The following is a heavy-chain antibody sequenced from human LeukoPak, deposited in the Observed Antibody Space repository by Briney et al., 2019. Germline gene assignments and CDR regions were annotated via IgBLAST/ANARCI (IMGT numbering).Heavy chain of an antibody. J-gene: IGHJ6*04. V-gene: IGHV3-30-3*01. Sequence: GGSLRLSCAASGFTFNSYSMHWVRQAPGKGLEWVTAISDDETYKFYADSVKGRFTISRDNSKNSLYLQMNSLRAEDTAVYYCAELGITMIGGVWGKGTTVTISS. CDR2: ISDDETYK. CDR1: GFTFNSYS. CDR3: AELGITMIGGV. D-gene: IGHD3-10*02.